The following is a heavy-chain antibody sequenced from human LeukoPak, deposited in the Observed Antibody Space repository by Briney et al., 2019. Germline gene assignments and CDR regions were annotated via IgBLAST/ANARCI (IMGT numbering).Heavy chain of an antibody. CDR1: GYTFTGYY. CDR3: ARDRGGYIDAFDI. V-gene: IGHV1-2*02. D-gene: IGHD3-22*01. Sequence: ASVKVSCKTSGYTFTGYYIHWVRQAPGQGLEWMGWSNPNSGGTKYAQKLQGRVTMTRDTSISTAYMELSRLRSDDTAVYYCARDRGGYIDAFDIWGQGTMVTVSS. CDR2: SNPNSGGT. J-gene: IGHJ3*02.